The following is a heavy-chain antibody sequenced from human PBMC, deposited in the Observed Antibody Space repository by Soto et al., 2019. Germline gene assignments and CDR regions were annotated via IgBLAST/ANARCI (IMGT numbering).Heavy chain of an antibody. CDR3: SGITWLRGTVV. CDR2: TYYKSKWNN. V-gene: IGHV6-1*01. D-gene: IGHD1-7*01. Sequence: SQTLSLTCAISGDSVSSNIAAWNWIRQPPSRGLELLGRTYYKSKWNNDYALSAKSRITINPDTSTNQFSLHLYSVTPEYTAVYGSSGITWLRGTVVWCPETSLTVFS. J-gene: IGHJ6*02. CDR1: GDSVSSNIAA.